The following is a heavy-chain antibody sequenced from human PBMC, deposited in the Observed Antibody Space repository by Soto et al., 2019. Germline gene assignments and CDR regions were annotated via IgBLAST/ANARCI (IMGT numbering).Heavy chain of an antibody. D-gene: IGHD2-21*02. J-gene: IGHJ4*02. V-gene: IGHV1-2*04. Sequence: GASVKVSCKASGYTFTSYGISWVRQAPGQGLEWMGWINPNSGGTNYAQKYQGWVTMTRDTSISTAYMELSSLRSDDTAVYYCARSIVVVTALDYWGQGTLVTVSS. CDR1: GYTFTSYG. CDR2: INPNSGGT. CDR3: ARSIVVVTALDY.